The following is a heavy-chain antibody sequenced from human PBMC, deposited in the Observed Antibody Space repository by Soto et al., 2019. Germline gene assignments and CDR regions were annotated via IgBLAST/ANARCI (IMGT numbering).Heavy chain of an antibody. CDR1: GLICSTHW. CDR3: AREGVGPLDREFEV. CDR2: INRDGDAQ. Sequence: EVQLVESGGGLVQPGGSLRLSCEDSGLICSTHWMRLVRQAPGKGLEWVANINRDGDAQYYVGSVRGRFTVSRDNTRKSLYLQMNNGRVEDTAMYYCAREGVGPLDREFEVWGQGTMVTVSS. J-gene: IGHJ3*01. V-gene: IGHV3-7*01. D-gene: IGHD1-26*01.